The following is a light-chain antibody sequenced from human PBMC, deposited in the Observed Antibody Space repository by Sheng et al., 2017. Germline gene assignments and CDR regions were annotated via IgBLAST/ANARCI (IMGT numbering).Light chain of an antibody. CDR3: QQYYSTLT. CDR1: QSVLYSSNNKNY. Sequence: DIVMTQSPDSLAVSLGERATINCKSSQSVLYSSNNKNYLAWYQQKPGQPPKLLIYWASTRESGVPDRFSGSGSGTDFSLTISSLQAEDVAVYYCQQYYSTLTFGEGPRWRS. V-gene: IGKV4-1*01. J-gene: IGKJ4*01. CDR2: WAS.